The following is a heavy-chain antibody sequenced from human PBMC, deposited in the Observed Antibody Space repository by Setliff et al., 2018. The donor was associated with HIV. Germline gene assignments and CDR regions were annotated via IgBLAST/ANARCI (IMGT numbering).Heavy chain of an antibody. D-gene: IGHD3-16*01. CDR2: FHHSGSA. Sequence: SETLSLTCNVSGGSISSDSYYWGWIRQPPGKGLEWIGSFHHSGSASYNPSLKSRVTISADPSKNQFSLKLSSVTAADTAVYYCARGTLYYDYVWGTPFPFDYWGQGTLVTVSS. CDR1: GGSISSDSYY. CDR3: ARGTLYYDYVWGTPFPFDY. V-gene: IGHV4-39*07. J-gene: IGHJ4*02.